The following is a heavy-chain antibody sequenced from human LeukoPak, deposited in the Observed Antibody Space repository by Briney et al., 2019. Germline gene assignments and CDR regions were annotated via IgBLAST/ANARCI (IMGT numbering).Heavy chain of an antibody. Sequence: SETLSLTCAVSGGSINNYYWSWIRQPPGKGLEWIGYFYSGGRSNFNPSLTSRVTMSVDTSKNQFFLELSSVTAADTAVYFCARYYCIGNYCYSTNRFDTWGQGTLVTVSS. CDR3: ARYYCIGNYCYSTNRFDT. V-gene: IGHV4-59*12. J-gene: IGHJ5*02. CDR1: GGSINNYY. CDR2: FYSGGRS. D-gene: IGHD2-21*01.